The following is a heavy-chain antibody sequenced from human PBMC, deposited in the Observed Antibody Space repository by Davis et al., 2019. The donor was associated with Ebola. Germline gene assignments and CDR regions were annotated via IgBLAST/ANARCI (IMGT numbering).Heavy chain of an antibody. Sequence: KVSCKGLGYRASNNWLGWVRQTPGKGLEWMGAIYLDDSHTIYSPSFRGQVTFSADKSINTAYLQWSSLKASDTAKYYCARIGCAGGVCQSLSYFDYWGQGTQVTVSS. CDR2: IYLDDSHT. D-gene: IGHD2-8*02. CDR1: GYRASNNW. V-gene: IGHV5-51*01. J-gene: IGHJ4*02. CDR3: ARIGCAGGVCQSLSYFDY.